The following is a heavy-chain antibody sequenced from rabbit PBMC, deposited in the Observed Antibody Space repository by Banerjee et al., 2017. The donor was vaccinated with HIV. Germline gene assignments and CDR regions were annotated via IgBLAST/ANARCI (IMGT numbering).Heavy chain of an antibody. D-gene: IGHD7-1*01. V-gene: IGHV1S45*01. CDR3: AREDWYTGRYNL. Sequence: QEQLEESGGDLVQPEGSLTLTCTASGFSLSRYWICWVRQAPGKGLEWIGCIDTGDSDTYNARWAKGRFTISKPSSATVTLQMTSLTAADTAAYFCAREDWYTGRYNLWGPGTLVTVS. J-gene: IGHJ4*01. CDR2: IDTGDSDT. CDR1: GFSLSRYW.